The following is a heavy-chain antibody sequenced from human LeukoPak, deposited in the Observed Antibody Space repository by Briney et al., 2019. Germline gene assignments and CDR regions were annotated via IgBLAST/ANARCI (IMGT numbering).Heavy chain of an antibody. Sequence: GGSLRLSCAASGFTVSSNYMSWVRQAPGKGLEWVSVIYSGGDTYYADSVKGRFTISGDNSKNTLYLQMNSLRAEDTAVYYCARVAVGAGTDYFDYWGQGTLVTVSS. CDR2: IYSGGDT. CDR1: GFTVSSNY. V-gene: IGHV3-53*01. CDR3: ARVAVGAGTDYFDY. D-gene: IGHD6-19*01. J-gene: IGHJ4*02.